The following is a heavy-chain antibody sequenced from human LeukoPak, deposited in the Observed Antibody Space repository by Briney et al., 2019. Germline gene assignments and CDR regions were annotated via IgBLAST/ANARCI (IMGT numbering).Heavy chain of an antibody. D-gene: IGHD6-19*01. CDR1: GFTFTGYY. V-gene: IGHV1-2*02. Sequence: GASVKVSCKTSGFTFTGYYIHWLRQAPGPGLEWMGWINPKRGDTNYAPKFQGRVTMTRDTSIRTAYMDLSSLRSDDTAVYYCARDWGMVAGTAGDYWGQGTLVTVSS. J-gene: IGHJ4*02. CDR2: INPKRGDT. CDR3: ARDWGMVAGTAGDY.